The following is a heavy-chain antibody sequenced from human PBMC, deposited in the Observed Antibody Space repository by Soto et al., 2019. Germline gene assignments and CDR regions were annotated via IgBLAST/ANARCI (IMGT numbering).Heavy chain of an antibody. Sequence: SETLSLTCAVSGGSISSGGYSWSWIRQPPGKGLEWIGYIYHSGSTYYNPSLKSRVTISVDRSKNQFSLKLSSVTAADTAVYYCARGLTNNWFDPWGQGTLVTVSS. V-gene: IGHV4-30-2*01. CDR1: GGSISSGGYS. D-gene: IGHD3-10*01. J-gene: IGHJ5*02. CDR3: ARGLTNNWFDP. CDR2: IYHSGST.